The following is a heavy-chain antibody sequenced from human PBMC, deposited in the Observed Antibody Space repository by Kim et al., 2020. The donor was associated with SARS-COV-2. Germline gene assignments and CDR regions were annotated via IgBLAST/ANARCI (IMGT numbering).Heavy chain of an antibody. J-gene: IGHJ4*02. CDR2: ISYDGSDK. D-gene: IGHD3-10*01. CDR3: SSRTIGGIHGSVDY. CDR1: GFTFSTYA. Sequence: GGSLRLSCAASGFTFSTYAMHWVRQAPGKGLEWVAVISYDGSDKDYADSVKGRFTISRDNSKNTLYLQMNSLRTEDTAVYYCSSRTIGGIHGSVDYWGQGTLVTVSS. V-gene: IGHV3-30-3*01.